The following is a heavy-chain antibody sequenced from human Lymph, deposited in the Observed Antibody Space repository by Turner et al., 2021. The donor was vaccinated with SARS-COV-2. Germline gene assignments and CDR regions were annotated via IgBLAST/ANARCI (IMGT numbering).Heavy chain of an antibody. CDR1: GYTFTGYY. D-gene: IGHD3-10*01. CDR2: INPNSGGT. Sequence: VQLVQPGAVVKKLWASLKGSCKSSGYTFTGYYVHGVRQAHGQGLEWIGLINPNSGGTNYAQKFHGRDTMTRDTSISTAHMELSVLRSDETAVYYCAGSRVLQCMVRGVEPFDYWGQGTLVTVSS. CDR3: AGSRVLQCMVRGVEPFDY. J-gene: IGHJ4*02. V-gene: IGHV1-2*02.